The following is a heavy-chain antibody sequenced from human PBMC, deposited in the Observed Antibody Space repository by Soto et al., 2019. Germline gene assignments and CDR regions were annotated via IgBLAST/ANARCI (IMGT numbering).Heavy chain of an antibody. CDR2: ISAGGAT. CDR3: AKAPFDIAARPSPIDY. J-gene: IGHJ4*02. Sequence: EVQLLESGGDLVRPGGSLRLSCAASGFSFVSCAMNWVRQAPGKGLEWVAAISAGGATFYSDSVKGRFTISRDNSKNTLYLHMDSLSAEDTAVYFCAKAPFDIAARPSPIDYGGQGTLVTVSS. V-gene: IGHV3-23*01. CDR1: GFSFVSCA. D-gene: IGHD2-2*01.